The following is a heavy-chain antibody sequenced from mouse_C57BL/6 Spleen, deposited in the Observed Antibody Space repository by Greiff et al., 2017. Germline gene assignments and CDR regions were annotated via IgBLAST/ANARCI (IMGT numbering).Heavy chain of an antibody. D-gene: IGHD1-1*01. CDR1: GYTFTSYG. Sequence: VQLQQSGAELARPGASVKLSCKASGYTFTSYGISWVKQRTGQGLEWIGEIYPRSGNTYYNEKFKGKATLTADKSSSTAYMALRSLTSEDSAVYFGARGVITTVVALYYYAMDYWGQGTSVTVSS. CDR3: ARGVITTVVALYYYAMDY. J-gene: IGHJ4*01. CDR2: IYPRSGNT. V-gene: IGHV1-81*01.